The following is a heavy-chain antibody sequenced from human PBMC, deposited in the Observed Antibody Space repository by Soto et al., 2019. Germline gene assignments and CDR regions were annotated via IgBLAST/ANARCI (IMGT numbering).Heavy chain of an antibody. D-gene: IGHD3-16*02. CDR2: IYYSGST. Sequence: TSETLSLTCTVSGGSISSSSYYWGWIRQPPGKGLEWIGSIYYSGSTYYNPSLKSRVTISVDTSKNQFSLKLSSVTAADTAVYYCARHYGSSLPYYDYIWGSYRFAHFDYWGQGTLVTVSS. V-gene: IGHV4-39*01. J-gene: IGHJ4*02. CDR3: ARHYGSSLPYYDYIWGSYRFAHFDY. CDR1: GGSISSSSYY.